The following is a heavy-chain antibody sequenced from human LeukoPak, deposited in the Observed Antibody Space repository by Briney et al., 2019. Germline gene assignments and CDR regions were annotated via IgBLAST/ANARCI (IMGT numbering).Heavy chain of an antibody. CDR3: AKGSYYYGSGSHIDY. D-gene: IGHD3-10*01. V-gene: IGHV3-23*01. CDR2: ISGSGGST. Sequence: PGGSLGLSCAASGFTFSSYAMSWVRQAPGKGLEWVSAISGSGGSTYYADSVKGRFTISRDNSKNTLYLQMNSLRAEDTAVYYCAKGSYYYGSGSHIDYWGQGTLVTVSS. J-gene: IGHJ4*02. CDR1: GFTFSSYA.